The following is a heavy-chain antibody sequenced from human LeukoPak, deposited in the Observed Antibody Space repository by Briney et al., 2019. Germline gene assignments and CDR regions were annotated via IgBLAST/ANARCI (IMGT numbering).Heavy chain of an antibody. Sequence: SKTLSLTCAVYGGSFSGYYWSWIRQPPGKGLEWIGEINHSGSTNYNPSLKSRVTISVDTYNNQFSLKLSSVTAADTAVYYCARGRYIVLMVYAPTKNWFDPWGQGTLVTVSS. CDR2: INHSGST. J-gene: IGHJ5*02. CDR3: ARGRYIVLMVYAPTKNWFDP. D-gene: IGHD2-8*01. V-gene: IGHV4-34*01. CDR1: GGSFSGYY.